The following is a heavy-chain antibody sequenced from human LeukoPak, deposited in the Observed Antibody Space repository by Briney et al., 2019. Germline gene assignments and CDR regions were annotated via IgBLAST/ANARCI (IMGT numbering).Heavy chain of an antibody. D-gene: IGHD3-16*01. J-gene: IGHJ6*03. V-gene: IGHV4-39*07. CDR3: ARWPVGDYYYYMDV. CDR2: IYYSGST. CDR1: GGSISSSSYY. Sequence: SETLSLTCTVSGGSISSSSYYWGWIRQPPGKGLEWIGSIYYSGSTYYNPSLKSRVTISVDTSKNQFSLKLSSVTAADTAVYYCARWPVGDYYYYMDVWGKGTTVTVSS.